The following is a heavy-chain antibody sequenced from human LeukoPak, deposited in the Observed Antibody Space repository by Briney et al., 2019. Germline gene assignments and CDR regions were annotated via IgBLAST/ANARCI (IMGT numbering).Heavy chain of an antibody. J-gene: IGHJ3*02. CDR3: AKDKGRWLVLRAFDI. CDR2: ISWNSGSI. V-gene: IGHV3-9*01. Sequence: AGGSLRLSCAASGFTFDDYAMHWVRQAPGKGLEWVSGISWNSGSIGYADSVKGRFTISRDNAKNSLYLQMNSLRAEDTALYYCAKDKGRWLVLRAFDIWGQGTMVTVSS. CDR1: GFTFDDYA. D-gene: IGHD6-19*01.